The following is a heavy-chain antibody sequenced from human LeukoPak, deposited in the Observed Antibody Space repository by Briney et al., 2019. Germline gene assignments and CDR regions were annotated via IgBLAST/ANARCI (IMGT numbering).Heavy chain of an antibody. CDR2: INPNSGGT. D-gene: IGHD3-3*01. J-gene: IGHJ4*02. CDR1: GYTFTGYY. CDR3: ARGYYDFWSGYLDY. Sequence: ASVNVSCKSSGYTFTGYYMHWVRQAPGQGLEWMGWINPNSGGTNYAQKFQGRVTMTRDTSISTAYMELSRLRSDDTAVYYCARGYYDFWSGYLDYWGQGTLVTVSS. V-gene: IGHV1-2*02.